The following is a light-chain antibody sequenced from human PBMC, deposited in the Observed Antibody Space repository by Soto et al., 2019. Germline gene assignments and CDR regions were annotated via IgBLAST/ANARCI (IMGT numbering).Light chain of an antibody. CDR1: QSVSSSY. CDR2: GAS. V-gene: IGKV3-20*01. Sequence: EIVLTQSPGTLSLSPGERATLSCRASQSVSSSYLAWYQQKPGQAPRLLIYGASSRATGIPDRFSGSGSGTDFTLTISRLEPEDFAVYYCQQYGSSHGLGFGGGTKVEIK. J-gene: IGKJ4*01. CDR3: QQYGSSHGLG.